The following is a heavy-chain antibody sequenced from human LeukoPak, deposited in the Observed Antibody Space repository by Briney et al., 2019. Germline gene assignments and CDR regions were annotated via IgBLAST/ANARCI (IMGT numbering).Heavy chain of an antibody. V-gene: IGHV5-51*01. D-gene: IGHD5-12*01. Sequence: GASLQISCKGSGSIFTSYWIGWGRPLPGKGLEWMGIIYPGDSDTSYSPSFQGQVTISANKSISTAYLQWSSLKASDTAMYYCARRRNSGWPDYWGQGTLVTVSS. J-gene: IGHJ4*02. CDR3: ARRRNSGWPDY. CDR1: GSIFTSYW. CDR2: IYPGDSDT.